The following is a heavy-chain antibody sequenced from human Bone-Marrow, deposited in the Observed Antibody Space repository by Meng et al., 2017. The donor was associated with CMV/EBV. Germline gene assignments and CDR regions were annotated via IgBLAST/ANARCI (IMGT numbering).Heavy chain of an antibody. D-gene: IGHD2-2*01. CDR3: ARDRVHCSSTSCRRYYFDY. V-gene: IGHV3-7*01. J-gene: IGHJ4*02. CDR2: INPDGSGN. Sequence: GGSLRLSCAASGFTLSSHWMSWVRQAPGKGLEWVAMINPDGSGNYYVDSVKGRFTISRDNAKNSLYLQMNSLRAEDTAVYYCARDRVHCSSTSCRRYYFDYWGQGTLVTVSS. CDR1: GFTLSSHW.